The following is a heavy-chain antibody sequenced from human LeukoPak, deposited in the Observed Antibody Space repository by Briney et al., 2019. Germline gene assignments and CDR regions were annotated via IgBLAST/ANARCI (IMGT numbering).Heavy chain of an antibody. CDR3: AREVWSRDIGSLFDY. CDR1: GYNFKTSG. CDR2: ISAQTGER. V-gene: IGHV1-18*04. Sequence: GASVKVSCKTSGYNFKTSGITWVRQAPGRGLEWMGWISAQTGERHYAEKLQGRVTMTTDTSRSTGYMELKSLTSDDTAVYYCAREVWSRDIGSLFDYWGQGTLVIVSS. J-gene: IGHJ4*02. D-gene: IGHD1-26*01.